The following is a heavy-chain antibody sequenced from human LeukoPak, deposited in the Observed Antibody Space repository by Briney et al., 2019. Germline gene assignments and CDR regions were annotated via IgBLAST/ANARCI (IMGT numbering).Heavy chain of an antibody. J-gene: IGHJ4*02. CDR3: VKDRYQSSGYRALDH. D-gene: IGHD3-22*01. CDR2: ISHNGGSP. CDR1: GFTFSNYA. Sequence: GGPMRLSCAASGFTFSNYAMSWVRQPPGKGLEWVSDISHNGGSPYYADSVKGRFTISRDNSKNTLYLHVNNLRAEDTAVYYCVKDRYQSSGYRALDHWGQGTLVTVSS. V-gene: IGHV3-23*01.